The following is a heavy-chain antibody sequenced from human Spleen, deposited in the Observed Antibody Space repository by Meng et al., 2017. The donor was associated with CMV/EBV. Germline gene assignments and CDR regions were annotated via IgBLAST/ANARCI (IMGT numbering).Heavy chain of an antibody. V-gene: IGHV4-39*01. CDR3: ARGSGGNLWYFDL. J-gene: IGHJ2*01. CDR1: GGSISSSDYY. D-gene: IGHD3-16*01. Sequence: SETLSLTCTVSGGSISSSDYYWDWIRQPPGKGLEWIGTIYYSGSTYYNPSLKSRVTISVDTSKNQFSLNLSSLTAADTAIYYCARGSGGNLWYFDLWGRATLVTVSS. CDR2: IYYSGST.